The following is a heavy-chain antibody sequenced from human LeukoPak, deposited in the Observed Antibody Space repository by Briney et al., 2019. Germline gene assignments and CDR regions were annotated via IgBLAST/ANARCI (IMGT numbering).Heavy chain of an antibody. J-gene: IGHJ4*02. CDR1: GYTFTTYG. CDR3: ARQATYCSSTSCSDY. Sequence: ASVKVSCKASGYTFTTYGLSWVRQAPGQGLEGMGIINPSGGSTSYAQKFQGRVTMTRDTSTSTVYMKLSSLRSEDTAVYYCARQATYCSSTSCSDYWGQGTLVTVSS. D-gene: IGHD2-2*01. CDR2: INPSGGST. V-gene: IGHV1-46*01.